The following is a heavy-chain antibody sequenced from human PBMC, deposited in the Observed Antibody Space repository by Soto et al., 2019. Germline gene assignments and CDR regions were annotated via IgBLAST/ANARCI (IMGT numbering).Heavy chain of an antibody. V-gene: IGHV1-18*01. CDR2: ISAYNGNT. CDR3: ASSLLVGYGLEGESD. Sequence: QVQLVQSGAEVKKPGASVKVSCKASGYTFTSYGISWVRQAPGQGLEWMGWISAYNGNTNYAQKLQGRVTMTTDTSPSTPYMELRRLRADDTAVYYCASSLLVGYGLEGESDWGQGTLVTVSS. CDR1: GYTFTSYG. J-gene: IGHJ4*02. D-gene: IGHD5-18*01.